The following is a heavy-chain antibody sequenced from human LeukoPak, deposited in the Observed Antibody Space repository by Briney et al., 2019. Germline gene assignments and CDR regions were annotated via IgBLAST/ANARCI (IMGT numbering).Heavy chain of an antibody. J-gene: IGHJ4*02. CDR1: GVSFNDYY. CDR3: TRMTTGHDY. CDR2: INHSGYT. D-gene: IGHD4-17*01. V-gene: IGHV4-34*01. Sequence: PSETLSLTCAVSGVSFNDYYWSWVRQTPGKGLEWIGEINHSGYTNDSPSFKSRVTLSIDTSRKQFSLNLRSVTVADTGIYYCTRMTTGHDYLGQGTLVTVSS.